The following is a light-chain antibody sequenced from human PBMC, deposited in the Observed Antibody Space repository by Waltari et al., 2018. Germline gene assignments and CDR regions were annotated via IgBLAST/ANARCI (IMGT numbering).Light chain of an antibody. CDR1: QSLLYSYLNKNC. J-gene: IGKJ4*01. CDR2: WAS. V-gene: IGKV4-1*01. CDR3: QQYCSSPLT. Sequence: DIVLTPPPDSLAVSAGEGAPTTCKSSQSLLYSYLNKNCLAWYQQKAGQPPKLLIYWASTREPGVPDQFSGSGSGTDFTLTISSLQAEDVAVYYCQQYCSSPLTFGGGTKVEIK.